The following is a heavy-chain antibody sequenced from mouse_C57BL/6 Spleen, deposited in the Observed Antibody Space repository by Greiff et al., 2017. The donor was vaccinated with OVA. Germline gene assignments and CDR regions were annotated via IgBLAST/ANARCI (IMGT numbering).Heavy chain of an antibody. CDR2: IYPGDGDT. J-gene: IGHJ1*03. D-gene: IGHD1-1*01. CDR3: ARAAGWEGSSGNGDVDV. Sequence: QVQLQQSGPELVKPGASVKISCKASGYAFSSSWMNWVKQRPGKGLEWIGRIYPGDGDTNYNGKFKGKATLTADKSSSTAYMQLSSLTSEDSAVYFCARAAGWEGSSGNGDVDVWGRGTTVTVSS. V-gene: IGHV1-82*01. CDR1: GYAFSSSW.